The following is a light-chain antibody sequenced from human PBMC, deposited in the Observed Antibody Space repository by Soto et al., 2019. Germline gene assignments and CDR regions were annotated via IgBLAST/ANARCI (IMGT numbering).Light chain of an antibody. V-gene: IGLV1-40*01. CDR3: QSHDNSLSGFYV. J-gene: IGLJ1*01. CDR2: DNT. Sequence: QSVLTQPPSVSGAPGQRVTISCNGSSSNIGAGYAVHWYQQLPGTGPKLLIYDNTIRPSGVPDRFSGSRSGTSASLAITGLQAEDEADYYCQSHDNSLSGFYVFGTGTKVTVL. CDR1: SSNIGAGYA.